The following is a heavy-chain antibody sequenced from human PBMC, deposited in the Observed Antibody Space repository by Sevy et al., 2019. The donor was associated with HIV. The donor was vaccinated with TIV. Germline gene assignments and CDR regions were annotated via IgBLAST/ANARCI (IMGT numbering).Heavy chain of an antibody. CDR1: GFTFSSYW. CDR3: AREGVPIGDAFDI. CDR2: IKQDGSEK. V-gene: IGHV3-7*01. Sequence: GGSLRLSCAASGFTFSSYWMSWVRQAPGKGLEWVANIKQDGSEKYYVDSVKGRFTISRDNAKNSLYLQMNSLRAEDTALYYCAREGVPIGDAFDIWGQGTMVTVSS. D-gene: IGHD3-10*01. J-gene: IGHJ3*02.